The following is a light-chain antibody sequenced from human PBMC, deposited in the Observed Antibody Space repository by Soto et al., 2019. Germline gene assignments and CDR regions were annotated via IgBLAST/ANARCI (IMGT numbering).Light chain of an antibody. V-gene: IGLV2-23*01. CDR2: EGS. CDR3: CSYAGRRTYV. J-gene: IGLJ1*01. Sequence: QSVLTQPASLSESPGQSITISCTETSSDVGSYNLFSLYQHHPGKAPKLKIYEGSKRPSGVSNRFSASKSGNTASLTISGLQAEDEADYYCCSYAGRRTYVFGAGTKVTVL. CDR1: SSDVGSYNL.